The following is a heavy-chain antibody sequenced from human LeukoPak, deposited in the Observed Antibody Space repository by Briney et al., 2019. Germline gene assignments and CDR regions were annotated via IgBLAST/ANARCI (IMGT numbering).Heavy chain of an antibody. D-gene: IGHD6-13*01. V-gene: IGHV3-23*01. CDR3: AKGSAATASRYNWFDP. J-gene: IGHJ5*02. Sequence: PGGSLRLSCAASEFTFSNYVMSWVRQAPGKGLEWVSTITGSGGGTYYEDSVKGRFIISRDNSNNTLYLQMTSLGADDTAIYYCAKGSAATASRYNWFDPWGQGTLVTVSS. CDR1: EFTFSNYV. CDR2: ITGSGGGT.